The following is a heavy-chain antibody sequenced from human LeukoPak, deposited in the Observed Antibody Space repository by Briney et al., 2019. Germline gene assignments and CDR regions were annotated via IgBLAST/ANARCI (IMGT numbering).Heavy chain of an antibody. CDR2: IYHTGST. V-gene: IGHV4-59*02. D-gene: IGHD3-10*01. J-gene: IGHJ6*03. Sequence: SETLSLTCTISGGSVSDYYWSWIRQSPGKGLEWIGYIYHTGSTSYSPSLKSRVTISADTSQNQFSLKLSSVTAADTAVYYCARGNGGSGSYYKALYYYYMDVWGKGTTVTVSS. CDR1: GGSVSDYY. CDR3: ARGNGGSGSYYKALYYYYMDV.